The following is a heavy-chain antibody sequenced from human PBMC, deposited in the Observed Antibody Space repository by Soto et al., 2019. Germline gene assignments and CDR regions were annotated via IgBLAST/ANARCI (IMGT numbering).Heavy chain of an antibody. CDR2: ISSSTSYI. CDR3: ARGYTGYCSGGTCYWFDP. Sequence: EVQLVESGGGLVKPGGSLRLSCAASGFSFSSYSMNWVRQAPGKGLEWVSSISSSTSYINYADSVKGRFTISRDNAKKSLYLQMNSLRDEDTAVYYCARGYTGYCSGGTCYWFDPWGQGTLVTVSS. J-gene: IGHJ5*02. D-gene: IGHD2-15*01. CDR1: GFSFSSYS. V-gene: IGHV3-21*01.